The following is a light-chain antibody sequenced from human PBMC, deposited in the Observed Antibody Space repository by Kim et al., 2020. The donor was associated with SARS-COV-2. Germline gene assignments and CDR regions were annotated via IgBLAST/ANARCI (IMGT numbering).Light chain of an antibody. V-gene: IGLV4-69*01. Sequence: AVKLTCTLSSGNSNYAIAWHQQQPEKGPRYLMKVNSDGRHIKGDGIPDRFSGSSSGAERYLTISSLQSEDEADYYCQTWATGVRVFGGGTQLTVL. J-gene: IGLJ3*02. CDR2: VNSDGRH. CDR1: SGNSNYA. CDR3: QTWATGVRV.